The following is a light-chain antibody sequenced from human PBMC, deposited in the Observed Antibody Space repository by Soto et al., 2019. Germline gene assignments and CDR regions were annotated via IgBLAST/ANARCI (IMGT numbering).Light chain of an antibody. CDR1: QSVRSNY. J-gene: IGKJ4*01. Sequence: EIVLTQSPDTLSLSPGERATLSCRASQSVRSNYLAWYQQKPGQAPRFLIYDASSRSTGIQDRFSGSGSGTDFTLTISRLEPEDFAVYYCQHYGSSPLTFGGGNKVQIK. CDR3: QHYGSSPLT. CDR2: DAS. V-gene: IGKV3-20*01.